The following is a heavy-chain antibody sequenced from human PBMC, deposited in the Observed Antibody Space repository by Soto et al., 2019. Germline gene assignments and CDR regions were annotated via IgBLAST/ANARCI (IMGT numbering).Heavy chain of an antibody. Sequence: GGSLRLSCAASEFIFGNHAMNWVRQAPGKGLEWVSGISNSGVDTYYADSVKGRFTISGDNSGKTLYLQMSGLSAEDTAVYYCAFKGSARPYWGQGTRVTVSS. D-gene: IGHD6-6*01. CDR1: EFIFGNHA. V-gene: IGHV3-23*01. CDR3: AFKGSARPY. CDR2: ISNSGVDT. J-gene: IGHJ4*02.